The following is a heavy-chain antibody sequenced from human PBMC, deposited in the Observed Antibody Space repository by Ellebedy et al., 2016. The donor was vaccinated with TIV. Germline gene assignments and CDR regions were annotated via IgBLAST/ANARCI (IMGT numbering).Heavy chain of an antibody. CDR3: ARAPYSGSPCQDY. Sequence: GESLKISXSASGFTFSSYAMHWVRQAPGKGLEYVSAISSNGGSTYYADSVKGRFTISRDNSKNTLYLQMSSLRAEDTAVYYCARAPYSGSPCQDYWGQGALVTVSS. V-gene: IGHV3-64D*06. CDR1: GFTFSSYA. CDR2: ISSNGGST. J-gene: IGHJ4*02. D-gene: IGHD1-26*01.